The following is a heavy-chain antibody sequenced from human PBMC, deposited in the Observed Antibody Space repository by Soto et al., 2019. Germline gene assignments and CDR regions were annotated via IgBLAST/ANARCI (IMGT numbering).Heavy chain of an antibody. CDR2: ISYDGSNK. D-gene: IGHD4-17*01. CDR3: ARWTTVTIDY. J-gene: IGHJ4*02. V-gene: IGHV3-30-3*01. CDR1: GFTFSSYD. Sequence: QVQLVESGGGVVQPGRSLRLSCAASGFTFSSYDMHWVRQAPGKGLEWVAVISYDGSNKYYADSVKGRFTISRDNSKNTLYLQMNSLRAEDTAVYYCARWTTVTIDYWGQGTLVTVSS.